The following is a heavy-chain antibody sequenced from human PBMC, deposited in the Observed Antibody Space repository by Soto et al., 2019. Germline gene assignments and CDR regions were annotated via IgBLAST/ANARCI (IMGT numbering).Heavy chain of an antibody. CDR2: INSDGSST. J-gene: IGHJ6*02. V-gene: IGHV3-74*01. Sequence: PGGSLRLSCAASGFTFSSYWMHWVRQAPGKGLVWVSRINSDGSSTSYADTVKGRFTISRDNAKNTLYLQMNSLRAEDTAVYYCARASYDFWSGYSRAPYYGMDVWGQGTTVTVSS. D-gene: IGHD3-3*01. CDR3: ARASYDFWSGYSRAPYYGMDV. CDR1: GFTFSSYW.